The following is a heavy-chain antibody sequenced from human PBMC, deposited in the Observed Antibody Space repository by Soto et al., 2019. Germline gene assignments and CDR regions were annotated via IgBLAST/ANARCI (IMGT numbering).Heavy chain of an antibody. V-gene: IGHV3-23*01. CDR1: GXTFSSYS. CDR2: ISGSGGST. D-gene: IGHD6-19*01. J-gene: IGHJ4*02. CDR3: AKAIGGWYQFWDY. Sequence: PXGSLRLFCAASGXTFSSYSMGWVRRAPGKGLEWVSAISGSGGSTYYADSVKGRFTISRDNSKKTLYLQMNSLSAEDTAVYYCAKAIGGWYQFWDYWGQGTLVTVST.